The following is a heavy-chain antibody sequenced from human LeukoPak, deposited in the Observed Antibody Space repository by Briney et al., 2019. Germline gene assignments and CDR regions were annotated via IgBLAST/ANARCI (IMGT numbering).Heavy chain of an antibody. D-gene: IGHD4-17*01. V-gene: IGHV1-3*01. J-gene: IGHJ4*02. Sequence: ASVKVSCKASGYTFTTYAMHWVGQAPGQRSEWMGWINAGNGNTKYSQNFQGRVTITRDTSASTAYMELSSLRSEDTAVYYCAIFSTVTISFDSWGQGTLVTGSP. CDR1: GYTFTTYA. CDR3: AIFSTVTISFDS. CDR2: INAGNGNT.